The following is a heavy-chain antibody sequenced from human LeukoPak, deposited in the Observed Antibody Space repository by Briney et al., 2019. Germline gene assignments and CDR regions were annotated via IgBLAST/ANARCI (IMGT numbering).Heavy chain of an antibody. D-gene: IGHD3-22*01. CDR1: GYTFTSYY. V-gene: IGHV1-46*01. CDR2: INPSGGST. J-gene: IGHJ3*02. CDR3: AIPPDYYDSSGYYDAFDI. Sequence: ASVTVSCKASGYTFTSYYMHWVRQAPGQGLEWMGIINPSGGSTSYAQKFQGRVTMTRDTSTSTVYMELSSLRSEDTAVYYCAIPPDYYDSSGYYDAFDIWGQGTMVTVSS.